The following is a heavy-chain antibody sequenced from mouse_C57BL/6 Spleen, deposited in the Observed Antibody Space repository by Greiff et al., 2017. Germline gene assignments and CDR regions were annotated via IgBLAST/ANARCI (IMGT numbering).Heavy chain of an antibody. Sequence: QVQLQQPGAELVRPGTSVKLSCKASGYTFTSYWMHWVKQRPGQGLEWIGVIDPSDSYTNYNQKFKGKATLTVDTSSSTAYMQLSSLTSEDSAVYYCASQITTVVAPNFDYWGQGTTLTVSS. V-gene: IGHV1-59*01. D-gene: IGHD1-1*01. J-gene: IGHJ2*01. CDR3: ASQITTVVAPNFDY. CDR1: GYTFTSYW. CDR2: IDPSDSYT.